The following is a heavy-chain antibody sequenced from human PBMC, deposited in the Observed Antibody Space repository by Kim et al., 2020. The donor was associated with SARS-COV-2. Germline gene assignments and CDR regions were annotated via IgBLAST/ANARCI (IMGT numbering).Heavy chain of an antibody. CDR2: INPSGGGT. D-gene: IGHD3-10*01. V-gene: IGHV1-46*01. CDR1: GYTFTSYY. J-gene: IGHJ4*02. CDR3: ARDQGEQVYYCSGFQY. Sequence: ASVKVSCKASGYTFTSYYIHWVRQAPGQGLEWMGIINPSGGGTSYAQRFQGRVTMTSVTSTSTVYMELSSLRSEDTAVYYCARDQGEQVYYCSGFQYWGQGSLVTVSS.